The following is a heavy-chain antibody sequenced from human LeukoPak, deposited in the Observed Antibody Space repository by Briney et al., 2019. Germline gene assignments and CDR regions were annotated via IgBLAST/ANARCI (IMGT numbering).Heavy chain of an antibody. D-gene: IGHD1-14*01. CDR1: EYIFSNYA. V-gene: IGHV1-2*02. J-gene: IGHJ4*02. CDR3: ATQGTRYFDY. Sequence: PWASVKVSCKASEYIFSNYAMNWVRQAPGQGLEWMGWINPNSGDTKYAQKFQGRVTMSRDTSINTAYMELSRLRSDDTATYYCATQGTRYFDYWGQGTLVTVSS. CDR2: INPNSGDT.